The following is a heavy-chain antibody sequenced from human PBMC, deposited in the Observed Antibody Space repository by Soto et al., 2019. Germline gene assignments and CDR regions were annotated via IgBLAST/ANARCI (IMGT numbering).Heavy chain of an antibody. J-gene: IGHJ6*02. CDR3: ARDGRDYDFWSGYYPYYYYYGMDV. CDR1: GYTFTSYG. D-gene: IGHD3-3*01. V-gene: IGHV1-18*01. CDR2: ISAYNGNT. Sequence: QVQLVQSGAEVKKPGASVKVSCKASGYTFTSYGISWVRQAPGQGLEWMGWISAYNGNTNYAQKLQGRVTMTTDTSTSTAYMGMRSLRSDDTAVYYCARDGRDYDFWSGYYPYYYYYGMDVWGQGTTVTVSS.